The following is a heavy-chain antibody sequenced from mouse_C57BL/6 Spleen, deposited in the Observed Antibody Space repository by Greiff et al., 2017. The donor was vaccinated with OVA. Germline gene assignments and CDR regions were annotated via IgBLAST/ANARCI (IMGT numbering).Heavy chain of an antibody. D-gene: IGHD2-3*01. CDR2: IDPEDGET. V-gene: IGHV14-2*01. Sequence: VQLKESGAELVKPGASVKLSCTASGFNIKDYYMHWVKQRTEQGLEWIGRIDPEDGETTSAPKFQGKATITADTSSTTAYLQLSSLTSEDTAVYYCARSVYDGHGCFDYWGQGTTLTVSS. CDR3: ARSVYDGHGCFDY. CDR1: GFNIKDYY. J-gene: IGHJ2*01.